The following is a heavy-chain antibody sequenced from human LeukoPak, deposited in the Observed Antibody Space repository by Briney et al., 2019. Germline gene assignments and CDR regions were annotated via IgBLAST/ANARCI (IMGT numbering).Heavy chain of an antibody. J-gene: IGHJ4*02. CDR3: AREGDYYDTSGTLDY. CDR2: IYTSGST. CDR1: GGSFSGYY. V-gene: IGHV4-59*10. Sequence: SETLSLTCAVYGGSFSGYYWSWIRQPAGKGLEWIGHIYTSGSTNYNPSLKSRVTISIDTSKNQFSLKLNSVTAADTAVYFCAREGDYYDTSGTLDYWGQGTLVTVSS. D-gene: IGHD3-22*01.